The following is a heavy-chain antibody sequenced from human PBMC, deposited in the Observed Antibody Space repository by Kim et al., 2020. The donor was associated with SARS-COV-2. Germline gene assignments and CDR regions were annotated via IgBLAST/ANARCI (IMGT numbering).Heavy chain of an antibody. V-gene: IGHV4-59*01. CDR3: ARVKEGYSSGWYPDY. J-gene: IGHJ4*02. D-gene: IGHD6-19*01. Sequence: NPARKSRVNISVDTSKNQFSLKLSSVTAADTAVYYCARVKEGYSSGWYPDYWGQGTLVSVSS.